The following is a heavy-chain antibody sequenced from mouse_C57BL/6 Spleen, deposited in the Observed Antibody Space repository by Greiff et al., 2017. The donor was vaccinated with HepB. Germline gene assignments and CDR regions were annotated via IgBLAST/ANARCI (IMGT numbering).Heavy chain of an antibody. CDR3: TRRDHSWFAY. CDR2: IDPETGGT. V-gene: IGHV1-15*01. J-gene: IGHJ3*01. CDR1: GYTFTDYE. Sequence: QVQLKQSGAELVRPGASVTLSCKASGYTFTDYEMHWVKQTPVHGLEWIGAIDPETGGTAYNQKFKGKAILTADKSSSTAYMELRSLTSEDSAVYYCTRRDHSWFAYWGQGTLVTVSA.